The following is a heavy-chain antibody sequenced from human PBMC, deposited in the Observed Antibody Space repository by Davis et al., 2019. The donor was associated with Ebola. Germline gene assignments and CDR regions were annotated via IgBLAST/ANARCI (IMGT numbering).Heavy chain of an antibody. CDR2: IYPGDSDT. V-gene: IGHV5-51*01. CDR1: GYSFTTYW. D-gene: IGHD4-17*01. CDR3: ARPSPTGGWY. J-gene: IGHJ4*02. Sequence: GGSLRLSCKGSGYSFTTYWIGWVRQMPGKGLEWMGIIYPGDSDTRYSPSFQGQVTISADKSISTAYLQWSSLKASDTAMYYCARPSPTGGWYWGQGTLVTVSS.